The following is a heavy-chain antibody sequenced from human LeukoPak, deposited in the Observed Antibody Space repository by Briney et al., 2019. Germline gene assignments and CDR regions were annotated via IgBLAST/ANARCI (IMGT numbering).Heavy chain of an antibody. J-gene: IGHJ4*02. D-gene: IGHD2-15*01. V-gene: IGHV3-30*03. Sequence: GGSLRLSCAASGFTFSTYGIHWVRQAPGKGLEWVGLLSSGGINKHYADSVKGRFIISRDNSMNTLYLQMNSLGVEDTAVYFCARDHAGSGRAFDYWGQGTLVTVSS. CDR2: LSSGGINK. CDR3: ARDHAGSGRAFDY. CDR1: GFTFSTYG.